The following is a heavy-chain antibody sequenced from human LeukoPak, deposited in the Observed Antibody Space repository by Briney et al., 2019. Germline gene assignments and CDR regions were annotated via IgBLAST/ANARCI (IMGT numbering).Heavy chain of an antibody. CDR1: GFTFTGYS. V-gene: IGHV3-21*01. CDR2: ISSSSTDI. CDR3: ARDRRSGYGGNAYLKY. D-gene: IGHD4-23*01. Sequence: GGSLRLSCAASGFTFTGYSMNWVRQAPGKGLEWVSSISSSSTDIYYADSMKGRFTISRDNAKNSLYLQMNSLRAEDTAVYFCARDRRSGYGGNAYLKYWGQGTLVTVSS. J-gene: IGHJ4*02.